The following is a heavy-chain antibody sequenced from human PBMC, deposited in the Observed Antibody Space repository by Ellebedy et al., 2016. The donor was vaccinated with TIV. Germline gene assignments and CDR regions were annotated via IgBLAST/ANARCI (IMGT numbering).Heavy chain of an antibody. J-gene: IGHJ4*02. CDR2: ITHSGST. V-gene: IGHV4-34*01. Sequence: MPSETLSLTCAVYGGSFSGYYWSWIRQPPGKGLEWFWEITHSGSTNYNPSLKSRVTISVDTSKNQFSLNLSSVTAADTAVYYCARGLARDYWGQGTLVTVSS. CDR3: ARGLARDY. CDR1: GGSFSGYY.